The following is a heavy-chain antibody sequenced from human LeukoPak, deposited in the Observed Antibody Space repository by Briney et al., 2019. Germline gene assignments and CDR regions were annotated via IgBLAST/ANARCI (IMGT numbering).Heavy chain of an antibody. CDR2: ISSDGSST. J-gene: IGHJ4*02. D-gene: IGHD6-6*01. CDR1: GSTFRNHW. Sequence: GGSLRLSCAASGSTFRNHWMHWVRQTPGKGLVWVSHISSDGSSTTYADSVKGRFTISRDNAKNTLYLQMNNLRAEDTAMYYCARDQRVTGRPDIDYWGQGTLVIVSS. V-gene: IGHV3-74*03. CDR3: ARDQRVTGRPDIDY.